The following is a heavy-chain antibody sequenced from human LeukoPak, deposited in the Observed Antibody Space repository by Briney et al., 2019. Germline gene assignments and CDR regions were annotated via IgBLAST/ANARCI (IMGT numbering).Heavy chain of an antibody. J-gene: IGHJ3*01. D-gene: IGHD3-22*01. CDR3: ARAHDISGYKVAFDV. V-gene: IGHV4-34*01. CDR2: INHSGST. CDR1: GFTFSNAW. Sequence: PGGSLRLSCAASGFTFSNAWMNWVRQAPGKGLEWIGEINHSGSTNYNPSLKSRVTISVDTSKKQISLRLSSVTAADTAVYYCARAHDISGYKVAFDVWGQGSMVTVSS.